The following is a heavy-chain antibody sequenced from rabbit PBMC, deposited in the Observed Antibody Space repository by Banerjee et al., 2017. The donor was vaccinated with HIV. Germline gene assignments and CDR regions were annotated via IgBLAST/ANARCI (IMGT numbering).Heavy chain of an antibody. V-gene: IGHV1S45*01. CDR1: GFSFSSGYY. J-gene: IGHJ4*01. D-gene: IGHD5-1*01. CDR2: IYTDSGST. CDR3: ARDRYGSGSVDHDL. Sequence: QEQLVESGGGLVQPEGSLTLTCTASGFSFSSGYYMCWVRQAPGKGLEWIACIYTDSGSTYYANWAKGRFTISKTSSTTVTLQMTSLTAADTATYFCARDRYGSGSVDHDLWGQGTLVTVS.